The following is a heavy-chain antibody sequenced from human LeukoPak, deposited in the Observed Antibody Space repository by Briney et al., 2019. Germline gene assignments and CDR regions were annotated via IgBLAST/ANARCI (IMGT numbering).Heavy chain of an antibody. D-gene: IGHD3-22*01. V-gene: IGHV4-39*01. CDR3: ARQESITMIVVVPDAFDI. Sequence: SETLSLTCTVSGGSISAISGGPYYWGWIRQPPGKGLEWIGSGHYSGNTYNPSLKSRVTISIDTSKNQFSLKLSSVTAADTAVYYCARQESITMIVVVPDAFDIWGQGTMVTVSS. J-gene: IGHJ3*02. CDR2: GHYSGNT. CDR1: GGSISAISGGPYY.